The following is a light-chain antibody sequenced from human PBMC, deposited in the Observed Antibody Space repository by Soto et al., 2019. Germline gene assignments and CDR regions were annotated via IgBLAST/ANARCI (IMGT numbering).Light chain of an antibody. CDR1: QSISYR. CDR3: QQYESYFT. Sequence: DIQMTQSPSTLSASVGDRVTIACRASQSISYRLAWYQQKSGKAPKLLIYDASSLESGVPSRFSGVGSGSEFILAITDLQPDDFATYFCQQYESYFTFGQGTKLGLK. CDR2: DAS. J-gene: IGKJ2*01. V-gene: IGKV1-5*01.